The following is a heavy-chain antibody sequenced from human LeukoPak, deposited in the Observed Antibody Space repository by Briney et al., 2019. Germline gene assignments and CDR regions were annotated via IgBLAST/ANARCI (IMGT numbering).Heavy chain of an antibody. D-gene: IGHD2-15*01. Sequence: SETLSLTCTVSGGSITSYYWSWIRQPPGKGLEWIGYIYYSGSTNHNPSLKSRVTMSVDTSKNQFSLKLSSVPAADTAVYYCARGLEGYYYYYYMDVWGKGTTVTVSS. CDR2: IYYSGST. CDR3: ARGLEGYYYYYYMDV. CDR1: GGSITSYY. V-gene: IGHV4-59*01. J-gene: IGHJ6*03.